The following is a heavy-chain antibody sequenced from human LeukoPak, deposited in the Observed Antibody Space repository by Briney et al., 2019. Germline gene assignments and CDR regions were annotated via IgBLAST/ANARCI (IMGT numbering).Heavy chain of an antibody. CDR1: GYTFTSYG. V-gene: IGHV1-18*01. CDR2: ISAYNGNT. J-gene: IGHJ5*02. D-gene: IGHD6-13*01. Sequence: VAAVRVSCKASGYTFTSYGISWVRQAPGEGVEWVGWISAYNGNTNYAQKLQGRVTMTTDTSTSTAYMELRSLRSDDTAVYYCAREQQLVGSHWFDPWGQGTLVTVSS. CDR3: AREQQLVGSHWFDP.